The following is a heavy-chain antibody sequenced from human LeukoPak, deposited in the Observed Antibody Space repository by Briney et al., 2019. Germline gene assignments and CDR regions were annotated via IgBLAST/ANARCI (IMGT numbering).Heavy chain of an antibody. J-gene: IGHJ3*01. CDR3: ARQPGGTAAFDL. CDR1: GGSISSYY. D-gene: IGHD1-14*01. CDR2: IYYSGST. Sequence: SETLSLTCTVSGGSISSYYWSWIRQPPGKGLEWIGYIYYSGSTNYNPSLKSRVTISVDTSKNQFSLKLSSVTAADTAVYYCARQPGGTAAFDLWGQGTMVTVSS. V-gene: IGHV4-59*08.